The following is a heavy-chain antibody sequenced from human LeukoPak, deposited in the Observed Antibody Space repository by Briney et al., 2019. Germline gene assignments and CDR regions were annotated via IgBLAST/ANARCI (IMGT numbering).Heavy chain of an antibody. CDR2: IDWDDDK. CDR1: GFSLSTSGMC. V-gene: IGHV2-70*11. Sequence: SGPALVKPTQTLTLTCTFSGFSLSTSGMCVSWIRQPPGKALGWLARIDWDDDKYYSTSLKTRLTISKDTSKNQVVLTMTNMDPVDTATYYCARSTTARSYFDYWGQGTLLTVSS. CDR3: ARSTTARSYFDY. D-gene: IGHD2-21*02. J-gene: IGHJ4*02.